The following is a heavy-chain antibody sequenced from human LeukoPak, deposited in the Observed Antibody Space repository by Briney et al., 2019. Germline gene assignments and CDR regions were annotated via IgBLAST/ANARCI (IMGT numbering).Heavy chain of an antibody. CDR3: ARVAIVVVPAAIEPFDY. V-gene: IGHV1-2*02. J-gene: IGHJ4*02. CDR2: INPNSGGT. D-gene: IGHD2-2*02. Sequence: GASVKVSCKASGYTFTGYYMHWVRQAPGQGLEWVGWINPNSGGTNYAQKFQGRVTMTRDTSISTAYMELSRLRSDDTAVYYCARVAIVVVPAAIEPFDYWGQGTLVTVSS. CDR1: GYTFTGYY.